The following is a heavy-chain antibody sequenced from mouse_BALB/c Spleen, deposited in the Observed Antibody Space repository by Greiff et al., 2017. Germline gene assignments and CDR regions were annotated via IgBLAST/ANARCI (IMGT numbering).Heavy chain of an antibody. Sequence: VQRVESGPGLVAPSQSLSITCTVSGFSLTSYGVHWVRQPPGKGLEWLGVIWAGGSTNYNSALMSRLSISKDNSKSQVFLKMNSLQTDDTAMYYCAREDYGSRGFDYWGQGTTLTVSS. CDR1: GFSLTSYG. J-gene: IGHJ2*01. CDR2: IWAGGST. D-gene: IGHD1-1*01. CDR3: AREDYGSRGFDY. V-gene: IGHV2-9*02.